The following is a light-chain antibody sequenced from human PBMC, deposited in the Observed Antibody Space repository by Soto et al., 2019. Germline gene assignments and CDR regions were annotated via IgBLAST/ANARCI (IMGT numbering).Light chain of an antibody. Sequence: DIKMTQSPSTLSASVGDRVTITCRASQSIRSWLAWYQQKPGKAPKLLIYKASSLESGVPSRFSGSRSWTEFTLTISSLQSDDFAPYYCQDYNSYECTFGQGTKLEIK. CDR3: QDYNSYECT. V-gene: IGKV1-5*03. CDR1: QSIRSW. J-gene: IGKJ2*02. CDR2: KAS.